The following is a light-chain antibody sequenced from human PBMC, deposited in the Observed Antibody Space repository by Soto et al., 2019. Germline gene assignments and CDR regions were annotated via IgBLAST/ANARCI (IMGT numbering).Light chain of an antibody. CDR1: ISDVAGYNY. Sequence: QSVLTQPRSVSGSPGQSVSIFCTGTISDVAGYNYVSWYQHHPGKAPKLLISDVTKRPSWVPDRFSGSKSGNTASLTISELQAEDEADYYCSSYAGNNNLVFGGGTKLTVL. V-gene: IGLV2-11*01. CDR2: DVT. J-gene: IGLJ2*01. CDR3: SSYAGNNNLV.